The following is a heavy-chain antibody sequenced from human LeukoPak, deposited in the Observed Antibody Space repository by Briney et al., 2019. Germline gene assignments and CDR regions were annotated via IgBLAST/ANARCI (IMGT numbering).Heavy chain of an antibody. CDR3: ASIYWYDAFDI. J-gene: IGHJ3*02. D-gene: IGHD2-8*02. CDR2: INSDGSST. V-gene: IGHV3-74*01. Sequence: GGSLRLSCAASGFTFSNYWMHWVRQAPGKGLVWVSRINSDGSSTSYADSVKGRFTISRDNAKNTLYLQMNSLRAEDTAVYYCASIYWYDAFDIWGQGTMVTVSS. CDR1: GFTFSNYW.